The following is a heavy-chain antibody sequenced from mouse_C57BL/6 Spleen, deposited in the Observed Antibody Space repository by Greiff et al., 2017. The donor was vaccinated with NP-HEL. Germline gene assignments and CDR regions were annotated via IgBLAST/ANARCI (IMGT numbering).Heavy chain of an antibody. CDR2: IYPRDGST. CDR3: ARTDYYGSSLWYFDV. J-gene: IGHJ1*03. Sequence: QVQLQQSGPELVKPGASVKLSCKASGYTFTSYDINWVKPRPGQGLEWIGWIYPRDGSTKYNEKFNGKATLTVDTSSSTAYMELHSLTSEDSAVYFCARTDYYGSSLWYFDVWGTGTTVTVSS. CDR1: GYTFTSYD. D-gene: IGHD1-1*01. V-gene: IGHV1-85*01.